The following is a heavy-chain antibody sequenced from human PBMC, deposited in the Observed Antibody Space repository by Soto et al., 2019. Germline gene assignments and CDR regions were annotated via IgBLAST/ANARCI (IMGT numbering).Heavy chain of an antibody. V-gene: IGHV2-5*01. CDR3: ARTGCAGNDCYLFYYFVIDV. CDR2: IYWNDDK. CDR1: GFSLDSSGVG. J-gene: IGHJ6*01. Sequence: QITLKESGPTLVKPTQTLTLTCSFSGFSLDSSGVGVGWVRQPPGKALEWLGVIYWNDDKRYSPSLQTRVIISKDTSADQVFLTLTHVHPMDTGTHYCARTGCAGNDCYLFYYFVIDVWGQGTTVIVS. D-gene: IGHD6-13*01.